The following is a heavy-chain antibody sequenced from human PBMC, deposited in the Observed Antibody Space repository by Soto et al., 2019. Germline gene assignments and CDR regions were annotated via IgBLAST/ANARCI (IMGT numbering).Heavy chain of an antibody. Sequence: SETLSLTCTVSGGSINYSYWTWIRQPPGKGLEWIGYISCTGSANYNASLKSLLTISVDTSKNQFSLKLSSVTAADTALYYCARVNYGDYYYGMDVWGQGTTVTVSS. CDR1: GGSINYSY. CDR2: ISCTGSA. V-gene: IGHV4-59*01. J-gene: IGHJ6*02. CDR3: ARVNYGDYYYGMDV. D-gene: IGHD4-17*01.